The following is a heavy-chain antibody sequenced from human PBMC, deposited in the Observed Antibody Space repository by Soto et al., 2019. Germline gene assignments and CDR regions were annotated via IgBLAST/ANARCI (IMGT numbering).Heavy chain of an antibody. V-gene: IGHV1-3*01. CDR1: GYTFTGYA. Sequence: ASVKVSCKASGYTFTGYAIHWVRQAPGQRHEWMGWINGGNGDTKYSQKFQGRVTMTTDTSTGTAYMDLMSLTSDDTAVYYCARDLSRSSGRDYWGQGTLVTVSS. J-gene: IGHJ4*02. CDR2: INGGNGDT. D-gene: IGHD1-26*01. CDR3: ARDLSRSSGRDY.